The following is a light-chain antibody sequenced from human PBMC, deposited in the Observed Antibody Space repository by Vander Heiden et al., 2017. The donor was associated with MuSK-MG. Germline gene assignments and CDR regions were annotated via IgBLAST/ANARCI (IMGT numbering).Light chain of an antibody. CDR3: SSYAGSNNFV. V-gene: IGLV2-8*01. J-gene: IGLJ1*01. Sequence: QSALTQPPSASGSPGQSVTISCTGTGSDVGGYNYVSWYQQHPGKAPKLMIYEVSKRPSGVPDRFSGSKSGNTASLTVSGLQVEDEADYYCSSYAGSNNFVFGTGTEVTVV. CDR1: GSDVGGYNY. CDR2: EVS.